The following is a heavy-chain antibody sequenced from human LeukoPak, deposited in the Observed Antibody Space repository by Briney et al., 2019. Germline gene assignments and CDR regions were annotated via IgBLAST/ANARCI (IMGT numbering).Heavy chain of an antibody. Sequence: ASVKVSCKASGYTFTSYGISWVRQAPGQGLEWMGWISAYNGNTNYAQKLQGRVTMTTDTSTSTAHMELRSLRSDDTAVYYCARAFSSTSRGWFDPWGQGTLVTVSS. D-gene: IGHD2-2*01. CDR2: ISAYNGNT. CDR3: ARAFSSTSRGWFDP. J-gene: IGHJ5*02. V-gene: IGHV1-18*01. CDR1: GYTFTSYG.